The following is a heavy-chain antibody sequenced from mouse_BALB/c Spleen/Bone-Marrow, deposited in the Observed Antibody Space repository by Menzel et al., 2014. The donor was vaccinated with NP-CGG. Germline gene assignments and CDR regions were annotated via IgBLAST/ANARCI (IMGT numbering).Heavy chain of an antibody. CDR2: INPYNDGT. Sequence: EVHLVESGPELVKPGASVKMSCKASVYTFTNYVIHWVKQKPGQGLEWIGYINPYNDGTKYNEKFRGKATLTSDKSSSTAYMELSSLTSEVSAVYYCARGGGNFFPPMDYWGQGTSVTVSS. D-gene: IGHD2-1*01. CDR1: VYTFTNYV. V-gene: IGHV1-14*01. J-gene: IGHJ4*01. CDR3: ARGGGNFFPPMDY.